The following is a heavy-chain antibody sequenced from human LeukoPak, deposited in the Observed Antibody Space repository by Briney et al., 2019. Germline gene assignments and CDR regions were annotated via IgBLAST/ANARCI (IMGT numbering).Heavy chain of an antibody. D-gene: IGHD4-17*01. CDR2: IYYSGST. CDR1: GGSISSSSYY. Sequence: SETLSLTCTVSGGSISSSSYYWGWIRQPPGKGLEWIGSIYYSGSTYYNPSLKSRVTISVDTSKNQFSLKLSSVTAADTAVYYYARVYGEHGADWFDPWGQGTLVTVSS. V-gene: IGHV4-39*07. J-gene: IGHJ5*02. CDR3: ARVYGEHGADWFDP.